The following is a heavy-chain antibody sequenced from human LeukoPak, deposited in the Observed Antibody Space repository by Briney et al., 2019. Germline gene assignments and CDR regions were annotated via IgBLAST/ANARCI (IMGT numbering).Heavy chain of an antibody. D-gene: IGHD5-24*01. CDR3: AKDMDMATNYYYYGMDV. V-gene: IGHV4-4*07. J-gene: IGHJ6*02. CDR2: IYTSGST. CDR1: GGSISSYY. Sequence: SETLSLTCTVSGGSISSYYWSWIRQPAGKGLEWIGRIYTSGSTNYNPSLKSRVTMSVDTSKNQFSLKLSSVTAADTAVYYCAKDMDMATNYYYYGMDVWGQGTTVTVSS.